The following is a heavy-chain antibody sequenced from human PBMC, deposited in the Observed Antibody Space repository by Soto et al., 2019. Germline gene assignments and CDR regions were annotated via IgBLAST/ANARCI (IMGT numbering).Heavy chain of an antibody. J-gene: IGHJ5*02. V-gene: IGHV4-39*01. CDR3: ARDFFDSSDYTTNWFDP. CDR1: GDSISNSRFY. Sequence: SETLSLTCSVSGDSISNSRFYWAWIRQPPGEGLEWIGSIYHTGNAYYNTSLKSRVTISVDTSKNQFSLKLTSVTAADASLYYCARDFFDSSDYTTNWFDPWGQGTLVTVSS. CDR2: IYHTGNA. D-gene: IGHD3-22*01.